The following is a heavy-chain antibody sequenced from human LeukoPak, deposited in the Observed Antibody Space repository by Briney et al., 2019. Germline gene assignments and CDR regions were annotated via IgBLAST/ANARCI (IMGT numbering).Heavy chain of an antibody. D-gene: IGHD3-10*01. CDR2: IYYSGST. CDR3: ARDPKYYYGSGSSPHWV. V-gene: IGHV4-30-4*01. CDR1: GGSISSGDYY. Sequence: SETLSLTCTVSGGSISSGDYYWSWVRQPPGKGLEWIGYIYYSGSTYCNPSLKSRVTISVDTSKNQFSLKLSSVTAADTAVYYCARDPKYYYGSGSSPHWVWGQGTTVTVSS. J-gene: IGHJ6*02.